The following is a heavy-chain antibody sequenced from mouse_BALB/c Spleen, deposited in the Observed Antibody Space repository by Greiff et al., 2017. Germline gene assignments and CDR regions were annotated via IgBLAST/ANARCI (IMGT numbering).Heavy chain of an antibody. Sequence: VQLQESGPGLVAPSQSLSITCTVSGFSLTSYGVHWVRQPPGKGLEWLGVIWAGGSTNYNSALMSRLSISKDNSKSQVFLKMNSLQTDDTAMYYCARTPPLYHYAMDYWGQGTSVTVSS. D-gene: IGHD2-1*01. CDR1: GFSLTSYG. V-gene: IGHV2-9*02. CDR3: ARTPPLYHYAMDY. CDR2: IWAGGST. J-gene: IGHJ4*01.